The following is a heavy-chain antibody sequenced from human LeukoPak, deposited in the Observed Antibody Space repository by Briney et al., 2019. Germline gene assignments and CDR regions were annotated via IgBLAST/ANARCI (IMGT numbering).Heavy chain of an antibody. CDR2: MDPNSGNT. D-gene: IGHD2-15*01. Sequence: GASVKVSCKASGYTFTSYDINWVRQATGQGLEWMGWMDPNSGNTGYAQKFQGRVTITRNTSISTAYMELSSLRSEDTAVYYCARAPLHHFSGYCSGGSCPQGWFDPWGQGTLVTVSS. CDR3: ARAPLHHFSGYCSGGSCPQGWFDP. CDR1: GYTFTSYD. J-gene: IGHJ5*02. V-gene: IGHV1-8*03.